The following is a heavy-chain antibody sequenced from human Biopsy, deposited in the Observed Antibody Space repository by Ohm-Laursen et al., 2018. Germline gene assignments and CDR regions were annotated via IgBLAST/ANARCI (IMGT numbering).Heavy chain of an antibody. Sequence: EASVKVSCNASGYTFTNYYMHWVRQAPGQGLEWMGIINPSGSDATYAQKFQGRVTMTRDTSTSTAYMDLSSLRSEDTAVYYCAADSGSGSHFRFDYWGQGALVSVSS. CDR3: AADSGSGSHFRFDY. V-gene: IGHV1-46*01. CDR2: INPSGSDA. J-gene: IGHJ4*02. CDR1: GYTFTNYY. D-gene: IGHD3-10*01.